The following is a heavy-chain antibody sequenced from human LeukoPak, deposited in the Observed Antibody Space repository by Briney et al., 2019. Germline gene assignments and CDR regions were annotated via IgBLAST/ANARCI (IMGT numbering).Heavy chain of an antibody. D-gene: IGHD2-15*01. CDR3: ARGLVYRGSCYFDY. CDR2: TYYKSKWYN. J-gene: IGHJ4*02. V-gene: IGHV6-1*01. CDR1: GDSVSSNSAA. Sequence: SQTLSLTCAISGDSVSSNSAAWHWIRQSPSRGLEWLGRTYYKSKWYNDYAASVKSRITINPDTPENQFSLQLNSVTPEDTAVYYCARGLVYRGSCYFDYWGQGTLVTVSS.